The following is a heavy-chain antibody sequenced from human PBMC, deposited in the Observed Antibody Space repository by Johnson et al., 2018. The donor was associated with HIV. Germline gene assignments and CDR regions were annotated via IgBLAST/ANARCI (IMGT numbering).Heavy chain of an antibody. CDR3: ARGVKQQLSVVDAFDI. D-gene: IGHD6-13*01. Sequence: QEQLVESGGGVVQPGRSPRLACAASGFTFSSYPMHWVRQAPGKGLEWVAVISYDGRNKYYADSVKGRFTISRDNSKNRLYLQMNSLRAEDTAVYFCARGVKQQLSVVDAFDIWGQGTMVTVSS. CDR2: ISYDGRNK. CDR1: GFTFSSYP. V-gene: IGHV3-30*04. J-gene: IGHJ3*02.